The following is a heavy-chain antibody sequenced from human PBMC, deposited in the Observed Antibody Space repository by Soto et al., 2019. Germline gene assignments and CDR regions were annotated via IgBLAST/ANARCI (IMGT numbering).Heavy chain of an antibody. D-gene: IGHD2-21*01. CDR1: GFSLSTTGVG. CDR2: IYWDDDK. V-gene: IGHV2-5*02. Sequence: QITLKESGPTLVKPTQTLTLTCTFSGFSLSTTGVGVGWIRQPPGKALVWLALIYWDDDKRYKPSLKSRLTITKDTSKNLVVLTMTNMDPVDTATYYCIQSRCGGDCLQSYSSHSYYGLDVWGQGTTVTVSS. CDR3: IQSRCGGDCLQSYSSHSYYGLDV. J-gene: IGHJ6*02.